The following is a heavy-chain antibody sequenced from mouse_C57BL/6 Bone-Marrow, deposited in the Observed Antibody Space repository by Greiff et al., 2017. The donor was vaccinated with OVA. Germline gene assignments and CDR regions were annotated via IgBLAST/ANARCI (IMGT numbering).Heavy chain of an antibody. V-gene: IGHV14-4*01. J-gene: IGHJ1*03. CDR2: IDPENGDT. CDR1: GFNIKDDY. D-gene: IGHD1-1*01. CDR3: AIRDYYYGSSYLYWYFDV. Sequence: VQLQQSGAELVRPGASVKLSCTASGFNIKDDYMHWVKQRPEQGLEWIGWIDPENGDTEYASKFQGKATITADTSSNTAYLQLSSLTSEDTAVYYCAIRDYYYGSSYLYWYFDVWGTGTTVTVSS.